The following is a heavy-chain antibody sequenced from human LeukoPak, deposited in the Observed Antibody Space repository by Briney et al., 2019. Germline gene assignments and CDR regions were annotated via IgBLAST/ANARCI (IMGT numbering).Heavy chain of an antibody. J-gene: IGHJ5*02. CDR1: GGSISSYY. CDR2: IYTSGST. Sequence: SETLSPTCTVSGGSISSYYWSWIRQPAGKGLEWIGRIYTSGSTNYNPSLKSRVTMSVDTSKNQFSLKLSSVTAADTAVYYCARVPYGLMENWFDPWGQGTLVTVSS. V-gene: IGHV4-4*07. CDR3: ARVPYGLMENWFDP. D-gene: IGHD4-17*01.